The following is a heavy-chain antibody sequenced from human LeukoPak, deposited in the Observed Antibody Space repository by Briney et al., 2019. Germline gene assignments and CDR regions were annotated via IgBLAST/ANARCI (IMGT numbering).Heavy chain of an antibody. D-gene: IGHD3-22*01. CDR2: ISVSGGST. CDR1: GFTFSSYA. J-gene: IGHJ4*02. Sequence: GGSLRLSCAASGFTFSSYAMSWVRQAPGKGLEWVSAISVSGGSTYYADSVKGRFTISRDNSKNTLYLQMNSLRAEDTAVYYCAKSITMVVVVKGYFDYWGQGTLVTVSS. CDR3: AKSITMVVVVKGYFDY. V-gene: IGHV3-23*01.